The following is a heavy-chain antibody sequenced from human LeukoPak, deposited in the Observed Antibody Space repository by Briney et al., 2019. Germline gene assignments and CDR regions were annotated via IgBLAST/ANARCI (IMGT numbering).Heavy chain of an antibody. CDR3: AKDGYSSAWNFDP. J-gene: IGHJ5*02. CDR1: RFTFSNYG. CDR2: ISGSGDIA. D-gene: IGHD6-19*01. Sequence: GGSLRLSCAASRFTFSNYGMSWVRQAPGKGLQWVSLISGSGDIAYYADSVKGRFTISRDNSKNTLYLQMNSLRAEDTAVYYCAKDGYSSAWNFDPWGQGTLVTVSS. V-gene: IGHV3-23*01.